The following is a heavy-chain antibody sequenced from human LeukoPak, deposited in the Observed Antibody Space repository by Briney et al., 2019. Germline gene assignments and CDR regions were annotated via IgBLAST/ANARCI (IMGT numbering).Heavy chain of an antibody. Sequence: GGSLRLSCAASGFTFSNYAMGWVRQAPRKGLEWVSVIGPSDDTHYADSVKGRFSISRDNSKSTLFLQMNSLRAEDTAVYYCARNPSRRPIDYWGQGTLVTVSS. CDR1: GFTFSNYA. V-gene: IGHV3-23*01. CDR2: IGPSDDT. J-gene: IGHJ4*01. CDR3: ARNPSRRPIDY. D-gene: IGHD6-6*01.